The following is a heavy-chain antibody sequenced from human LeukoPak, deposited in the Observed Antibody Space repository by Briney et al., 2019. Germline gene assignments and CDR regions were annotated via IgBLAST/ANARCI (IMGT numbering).Heavy chain of an antibody. V-gene: IGHV1-8*01. Sequence: ASVKVSCKASGYTFTSYDINWVRQATGQGLEWMGWMNPNSGNTGYAQKFQGRVTMTRNTSISTAYMELSSLRSEDTAVYYCTTVRRHLPIITMVRGEAEYYYYMDVWGKGTTVTISS. CDR2: MNPNSGNT. CDR3: TTVRRHLPIITMVRGEAEYYYYMDV. CDR1: GYTFTSYD. J-gene: IGHJ6*03. D-gene: IGHD3-10*01.